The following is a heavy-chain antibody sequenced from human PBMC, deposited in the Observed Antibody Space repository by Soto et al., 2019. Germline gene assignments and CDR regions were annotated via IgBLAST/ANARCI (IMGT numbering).Heavy chain of an antibody. V-gene: IGHV1-46*01. CDR3: AREWGDSSSSPRYFDY. CDR1: GYTFTSYY. D-gene: IGHD6-6*01. J-gene: IGHJ4*02. Sequence: ASVKVSCTASGYTFTSYYIHWVRQAPGQGLEWMGIINPSGGSTSYAQKFQGRVTMTRDTSTSTVYMELSSLRSEDTAVYYCAREWGDSSSSPRYFDYWGQGTLVTVSS. CDR2: INPSGGST.